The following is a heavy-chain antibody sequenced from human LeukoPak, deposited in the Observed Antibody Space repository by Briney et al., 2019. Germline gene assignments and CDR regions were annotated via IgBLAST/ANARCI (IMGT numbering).Heavy chain of an antibody. D-gene: IGHD2-2*03. CDR3: AKHGYCSGISCFFDF. J-gene: IGHJ4*02. CDR1: GFTFSDYY. Sequence: GGSLRLSCAASGFTFSDYYMTWIRQAPGRGLEWISYINGSSSDTKYADSVKGRFTISRDSSKNTLYLQMNSLRAEDTALYYCAKHGYCSGISCFFDFWGQGTLVTVSS. V-gene: IGHV3-11*03. CDR2: INGSSSDT.